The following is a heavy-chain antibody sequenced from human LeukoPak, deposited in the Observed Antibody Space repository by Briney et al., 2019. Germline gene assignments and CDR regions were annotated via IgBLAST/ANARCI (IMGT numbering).Heavy chain of an antibody. CDR2: THYRSKWYN. J-gene: IGHJ4*02. CDR3: ARGGWFGELLVFDY. CDR1: GDSVSSNSAA. V-gene: IGHV6-1*01. Sequence: SQTLSLTCAISGDSVSSNSAAWNWIRQSPSRGLEWLGRTHYRSKWYNDYAVSVKSRITINPDTSKSQFSLQLNSVTPEDTAVYYCARGGWFGELLVFDYWGQGTLVTVSS. D-gene: IGHD3-10*01.